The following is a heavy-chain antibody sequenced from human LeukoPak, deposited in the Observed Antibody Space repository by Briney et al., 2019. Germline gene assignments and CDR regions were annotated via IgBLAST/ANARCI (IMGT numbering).Heavy chain of an antibody. J-gene: IGHJ3*02. V-gene: IGHV4-30-2*01. CDR2: IYHSGST. CDR1: GGSISSGGYS. CDR3: ARSGRDGYNFDAFDI. D-gene: IGHD5-24*01. Sequence: SETLSLTCAVSGGSISSGGYSWSWIRQPPGKGLEWIGYIYHSGSTYYNPSLKSRVTISVDRSKNQFSLKLSSVTAADTAVYYCARSGRDGYNFDAFDIWGQGTMVTVSS.